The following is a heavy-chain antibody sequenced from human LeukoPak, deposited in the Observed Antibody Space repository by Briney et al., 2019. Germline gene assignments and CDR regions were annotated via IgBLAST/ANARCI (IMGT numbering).Heavy chain of an antibody. CDR2: ISNDGSNK. CDR1: TFTFSSYA. D-gene: IGHD7-27*01. V-gene: IGHV3-30*09. CDR3: ARDQDWGSFDI. Sequence: GGSLRLSCAASTFTFSSYAMHWVRQGPGKGLEWVTVISNDGSNKYYADSVKGRFAISRDNSKNTMYLQMSSLRAEDTAIYYCARDQDWGSFDIWGQGTMVTVSS. J-gene: IGHJ3*02.